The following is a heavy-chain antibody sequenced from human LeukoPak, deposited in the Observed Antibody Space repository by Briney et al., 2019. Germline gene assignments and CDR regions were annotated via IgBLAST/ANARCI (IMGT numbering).Heavy chain of an antibody. J-gene: IGHJ4*02. CDR2: IYTSGST. V-gene: IGHV4-61*02. D-gene: IGHD3-3*01. CDR1: GGSISSGSYY. CDR3: ARQVGRSITIFGVGPDYFDY. Sequence: SETLSLTCTVSGGSISSGSYYWSWIRQPAGKGLEWIGRIYTSGSTNYNPSLKSRVTISVDTSKNQFSLKLSPVTAADTAVYYCARQVGRSITIFGVGPDYFDYWGQGTLVIVSS.